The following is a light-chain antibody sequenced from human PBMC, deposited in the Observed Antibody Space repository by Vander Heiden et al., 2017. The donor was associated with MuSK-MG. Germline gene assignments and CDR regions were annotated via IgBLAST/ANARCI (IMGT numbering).Light chain of an antibody. CDR1: QSVSSW. V-gene: IGKV1-5*01. Sequence: DIQMTPSPSTLSASVGDRVIITCRASQSVSSWLAWYQQKPGEAPKLLISDASRLESGVPSRFSGSGSGTYFTLTVSSVQPDDFATYYCQQDNSFPYTFGQGIKLEIK. J-gene: IGKJ2*01. CDR3: QQDNSFPYT. CDR2: DAS.